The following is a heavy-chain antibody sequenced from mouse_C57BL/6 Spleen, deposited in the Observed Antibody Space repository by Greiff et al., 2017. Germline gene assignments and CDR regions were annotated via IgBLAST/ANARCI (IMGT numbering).Heavy chain of an antibody. J-gene: IGHJ4*01. V-gene: IGHV1-76*01. Sequence: QVQLKQSGAELVRPGASVKLSCKASGYTFTDYYINWVKQRPGQGLEWIARIYPGSGNTYYNEKFKGKATLTAEKSSSTAYMQLSSLTSEDSADYFCAVPMVTTGYYAMDYWGQGTSVTVSS. D-gene: IGHD2-2*01. CDR1: GYTFTDYY. CDR3: AVPMVTTGYYAMDY. CDR2: IYPGSGNT.